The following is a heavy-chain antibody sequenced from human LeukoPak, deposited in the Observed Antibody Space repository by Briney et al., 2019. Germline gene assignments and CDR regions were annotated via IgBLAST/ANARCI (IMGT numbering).Heavy chain of an antibody. CDR1: GFTFSSYS. Sequence: PGGSLRLSCAASGFTFSSYSMNWVRQAPGKGLEWVSSISSSSSYINYADSVKGRFTISRDNAKNSLYLQMNSLRAEDTAVYYCARGQLAGGYWGQGTLVTVSS. D-gene: IGHD6-6*01. CDR3: ARGQLAGGY. V-gene: IGHV3-21*01. CDR2: ISSSSSYI. J-gene: IGHJ4*02.